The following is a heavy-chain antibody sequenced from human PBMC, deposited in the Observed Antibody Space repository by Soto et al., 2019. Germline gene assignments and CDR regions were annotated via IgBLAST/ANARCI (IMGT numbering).Heavy chain of an antibody. CDR2: IYWDDDR. J-gene: IGHJ5*01. CDR3: AHVYSRSWFEY. Sequence: QITLKESGPTLVKPTQTLTLTCTFSAFSLSTSGVGVGWIRQPPGKALEWLALIYWDDDRRYSPSLKSRLAITKDTSKNQVVLTVTNMDPVDTGTYYCAHVYSRSWFEYWGQGTVVTVSS. CDR1: AFSLSTSGVG. V-gene: IGHV2-5*02. D-gene: IGHD6-13*01.